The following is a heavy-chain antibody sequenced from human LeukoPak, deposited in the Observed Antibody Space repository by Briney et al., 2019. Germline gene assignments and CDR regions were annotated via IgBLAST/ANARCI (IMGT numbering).Heavy chain of an antibody. D-gene: IGHD2-2*01. V-gene: IGHV1-69*01. CDR1: GGTFSSYA. J-gene: IGHJ4*02. CDR3: ASQIEDIVVVPAAMGYSSSWYGNYFDY. CDR2: IIPIFGTA. Sequence: SVKVSCKASGGTFSSYAISWARQAPGQGLEWMGGIIPIFGTANYAQKFQGRVTITADESTSTAYMELSSLRSEDTAVYYCASQIEDIVVVPAAMGYSSSWYGNYFDYWGQGTLVTVSS.